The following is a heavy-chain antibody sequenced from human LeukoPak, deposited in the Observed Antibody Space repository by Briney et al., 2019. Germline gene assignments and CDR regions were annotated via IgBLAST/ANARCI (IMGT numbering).Heavy chain of an antibody. V-gene: IGHV3-11*04. CDR2: ISSSGSTI. Sequence: GGSLRLSCAPSGFTFSDYYMSWIRQAPGKGLEWVSYISSSGSTIYYADSVKGRFTISRDNAKNSLYLQMNSLRAEDTAVYYCARSYLRVYLDYWGRGTLVTVSS. CDR3: ARSYLRVYLDY. CDR1: GFTFSDYY. J-gene: IGHJ4*02. D-gene: IGHD3-10*01.